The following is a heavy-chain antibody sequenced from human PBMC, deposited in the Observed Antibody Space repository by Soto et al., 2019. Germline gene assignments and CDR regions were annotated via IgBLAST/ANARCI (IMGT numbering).Heavy chain of an antibody. CDR3: ASSYGSGYRAFDY. CDR2: VNPILSMS. V-gene: IGHV1-69*02. J-gene: IGHJ4*02. D-gene: IGHD3-10*01. CDR1: GDTFNFYS. Sequence: QVQLVQSGAEVKRPGSSVKVSCKASGDTFNFYSINWVRQAPGVGLEWVGRVNPILSMSNYAQRFQGRVTMTADKSRSTAYKELRSLRSEDTGIDYCASSYGSGYRAFDYWGQGALVTVSS.